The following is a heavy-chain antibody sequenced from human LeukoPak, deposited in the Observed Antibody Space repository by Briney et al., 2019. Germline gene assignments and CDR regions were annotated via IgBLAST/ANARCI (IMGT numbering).Heavy chain of an antibody. CDR2: IIPIFGTA. CDR1: GGSFTSEA. Sequence: ASVKVSCKAFGGSFTSEAISWVRQAPGQGLKWMGGIIPIFGTANYAQKFQGRVTITTDESTSTAYMELSSLRSEDTAVYYCARSADYDILTGYYSGDYWGQGTLVTVSS. V-gene: IGHV1-69*05. J-gene: IGHJ4*02. CDR3: ARSADYDILTGYYSGDY. D-gene: IGHD3-9*01.